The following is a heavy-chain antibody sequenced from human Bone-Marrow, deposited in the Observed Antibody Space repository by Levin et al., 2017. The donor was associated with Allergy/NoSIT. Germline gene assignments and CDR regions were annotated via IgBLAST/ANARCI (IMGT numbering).Heavy chain of an antibody. V-gene: IGHV3-74*01. J-gene: IGHJ4*02. Sequence: GGSLRLSCEASGFTLSSYWMHWVRQAPGTGLVWVSRMFVDASSTTYADSVKGRFTISRDNAKNTLYLQMYSLRVEDTAVYYCARGGSGDGNCEYWGQGTLVTVSS. CDR2: MFVDASST. CDR1: GFTLSSYW. CDR3: ARGGSGDGNCEY. D-gene: IGHD5-12*01.